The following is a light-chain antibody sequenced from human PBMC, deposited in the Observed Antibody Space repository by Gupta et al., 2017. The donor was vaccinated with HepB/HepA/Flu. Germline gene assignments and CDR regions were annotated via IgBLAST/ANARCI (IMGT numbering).Light chain of an antibody. Sequence: SYELPQPPSVSVSPGQTASITCSGDKLGDKYACWYQQKPGQSPVLVIYQDSKRPSGIPERFSGSNSGNTATLTISGTQARDEADYYCQACDSSTASVVFGGGTKLTVL. CDR3: QACDSSTASVV. CDR1: KLGDKY. V-gene: IGLV3-1*01. J-gene: IGLJ2*01. CDR2: QDS.